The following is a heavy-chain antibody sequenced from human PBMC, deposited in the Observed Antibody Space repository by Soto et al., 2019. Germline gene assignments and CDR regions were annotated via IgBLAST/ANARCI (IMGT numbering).Heavy chain of an antibody. V-gene: IGHV1-8*02. CDR2: MNPNSGNT. J-gene: IGHJ6*02. Sequence: SVKVSCKASGGTFSSYAINLVLQATGQGPEPMGWMNPNSGNTGYAQKFQGRVTMTRNTSISTAYMELSSLRSEDTAVYYCARAPHYDILTGYHYYYYGMDVWGQGTTVTVSS. D-gene: IGHD3-9*01. CDR1: GGTFSSYA. CDR3: ARAPHYDILTGYHYYYYGMDV.